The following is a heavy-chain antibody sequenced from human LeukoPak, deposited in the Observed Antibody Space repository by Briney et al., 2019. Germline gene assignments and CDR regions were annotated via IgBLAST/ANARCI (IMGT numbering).Heavy chain of an antibody. CDR2: IYYSGST. Sequence: SETLSLTCTVSGGSISSYYWSWIRQPPGKGLEWIGSIYYSGSTYYNPSLKSRVTISVDTSKNQFSLKLSSVTAADTAVYYCARHYVGVGSSAGNFDYWGQGTLVTVSS. CDR1: GGSISSYY. V-gene: IGHV4-39*01. D-gene: IGHD6-6*01. J-gene: IGHJ4*02. CDR3: ARHYVGVGSSAGNFDY.